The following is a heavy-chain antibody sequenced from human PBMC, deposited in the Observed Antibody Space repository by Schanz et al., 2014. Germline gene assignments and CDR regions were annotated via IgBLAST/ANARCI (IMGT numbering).Heavy chain of an antibody. Sequence: QVQLVESGGGVVQPGTSLRLSCAASRFTFNPYDMYGVRQAPGKGLEWVALISHDGRNKNSAASVKGRFTISRDNSKNTLYLQMNSLRGDDTAIYYCVKGGTNTLDSWGQGTLVTVSS. CDR1: RFTFNPYD. CDR3: VKGGTNTLDS. V-gene: IGHV3-30*18. CDR2: ISHDGRNK. J-gene: IGHJ4*02.